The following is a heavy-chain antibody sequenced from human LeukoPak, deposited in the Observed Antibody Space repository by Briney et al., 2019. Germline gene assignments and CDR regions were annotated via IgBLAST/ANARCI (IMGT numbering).Heavy chain of an antibody. D-gene: IGHD6-19*01. CDR3: ARGGYSSGRGAAFDY. CDR2: TSFDWSLT. CDR1: GFNFNGYV. J-gene: IGHJ4*02. V-gene: IGHV3-30*03. Sequence: PGGSLRLACAAHGFNFNGYVLHWVRQAPGKELEWVGLTSFDWSLTYADAVKGRFRISRDSAKHTLYLQMNSLRAEDTAVYYCARGGYSSGRGAAFDYWGQGTLVTVSS.